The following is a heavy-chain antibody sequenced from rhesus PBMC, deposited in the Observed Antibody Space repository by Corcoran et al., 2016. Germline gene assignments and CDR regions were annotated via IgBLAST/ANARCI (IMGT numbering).Heavy chain of an antibody. CDR1: GYSISSGYS. D-gene: IGHD5-36*02. CDR3: ARRLATVTLSYFDY. Sequence: QVQLQESGPGLVKPSETLSLTCAVSGYSISSGYSWGWVRRPPGKGLEWIGHISGGGSTSYNPSLKSRVTISKDTSKNQFSLKLSSVTAADTAVYYCARRLATVTLSYFDYWGQGVLVTVSS. V-gene: IGHV4-99*01. CDR2: ISGGGST. J-gene: IGHJ4*01.